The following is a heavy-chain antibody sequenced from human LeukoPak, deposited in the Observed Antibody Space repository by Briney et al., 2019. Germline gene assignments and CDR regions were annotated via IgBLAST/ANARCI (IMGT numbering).Heavy chain of an antibody. D-gene: IGHD3-3*01. Sequence: GGSLRLSCAASGFTFSSYGMHWVRRAPGKGLEWVAFIRYDGSNKYYADSVKGRFTISRDNSKNTLYLQMNSLRAEDTAVYYCAKDPSPLLRFLEWLPQGPFFDYWGQGTLVTVSS. CDR1: GFTFSSYG. CDR2: IRYDGSNK. V-gene: IGHV3-30*02. CDR3: AKDPSPLLRFLEWLPQGPFFDY. J-gene: IGHJ4*02.